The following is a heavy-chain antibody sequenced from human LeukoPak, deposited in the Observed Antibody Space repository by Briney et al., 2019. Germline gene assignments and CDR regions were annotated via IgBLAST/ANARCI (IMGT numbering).Heavy chain of an antibody. CDR2: FDPEDGET. CDR3: ATDPDTAMVTWSLT. V-gene: IGHV1-24*01. CDR1: GYTLTELS. Sequence: ASVKVSCKVSGYTLTELSMHWVRQAPGKGLEWMGGFDPEDGETIYAQKFQGRVTMTEDTSTDTAYMELSCLRSEDTAVYYCATDPDTAMVTWSLTWGQGTLVTVSS. J-gene: IGHJ5*02. D-gene: IGHD5-18*01.